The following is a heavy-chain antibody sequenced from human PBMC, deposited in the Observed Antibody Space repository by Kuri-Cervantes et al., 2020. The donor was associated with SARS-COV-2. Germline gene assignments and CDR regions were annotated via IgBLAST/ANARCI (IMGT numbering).Heavy chain of an antibody. D-gene: IGHD6-6*01. CDR3: ARGGLSSSAATYYYYYMDV. J-gene: IGHJ6*03. CDR2: IIPIFGTA. Sequence: SVKVSCKASGGTFISYAISWVRQAPGQGLEWMGGIIPIFGTANYAQKFQGRATITTDESTSTAYMELSSLRSEDTAVYYCARGGLSSSAATYYYYYMDVWGKGTTVTDSS. CDR1: GGTFISYA. V-gene: IGHV1-69*05.